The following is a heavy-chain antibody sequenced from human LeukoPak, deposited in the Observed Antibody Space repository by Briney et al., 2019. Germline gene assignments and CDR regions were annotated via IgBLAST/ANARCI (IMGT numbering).Heavy chain of an antibody. CDR1: GFIFSTYA. J-gene: IGHJ5*02. V-gene: IGHV3-23*01. D-gene: IGHD1-1*01. CDR2: VSNSGVST. Sequence: GGSLRLSCAASGFIFSTYAMNWVRQAPGKGLEWISGVSNSGVSTNYAASVKGRFTISRDNSKNMLYLKMNGLRAEDTAVYYCAKDWNPSPNWFGPWGQGTLVIVSS. CDR3: AKDWNPSPNWFGP.